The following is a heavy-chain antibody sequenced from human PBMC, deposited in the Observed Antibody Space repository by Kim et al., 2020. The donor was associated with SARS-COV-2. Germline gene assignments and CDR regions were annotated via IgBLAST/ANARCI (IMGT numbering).Heavy chain of an antibody. D-gene: IGHD5-12*01. CDR1: GFTFSSYE. Sequence: GGSLRLSCAASGFTFSSYEMNWVRQAPGKGLEWVSYISSSGSTIYYADSVKGRFTISRDNAKNSLYLQMNSLRAEDTAVYYCARDIAGSWLTPNWGQGTLVTVSS. V-gene: IGHV3-48*03. CDR3: ARDIAGSWLTPN. CDR2: ISSSGSTI. J-gene: IGHJ4*02.